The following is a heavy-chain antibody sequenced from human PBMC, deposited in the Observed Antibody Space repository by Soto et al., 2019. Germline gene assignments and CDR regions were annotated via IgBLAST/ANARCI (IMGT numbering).Heavy chain of an antibody. CDR1: GGSFSGYY. Sequence: SETLSLTCAVYGGSFSGYYWIWIRQPPGKGLEWIGEINHSGSTNYNPSLKSRVTISVDTSKNQFSLKLSSVTAADTAVYYCARERGYSYTNWFDPWGREPWSPSPQ. CDR2: INHSGST. V-gene: IGHV4-34*01. D-gene: IGHD5-18*01. J-gene: IGHJ5*02. CDR3: ARERGYSYTNWFDP.